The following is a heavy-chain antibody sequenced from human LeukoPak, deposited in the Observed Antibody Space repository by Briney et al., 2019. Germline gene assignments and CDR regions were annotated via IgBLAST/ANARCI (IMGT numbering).Heavy chain of an antibody. D-gene: IGHD3-10*01. CDR1: GFTFSVFA. Sequence: GGSLRLSRAASGFTFSVFAMSWVRQARGKGLEWISTISASGGTTFYADSVKGRFSISRDNGKNRLYLQMNSLRAEDTAVYYCAKGLGGSGSYSFYMDVWGKGTTVTVSS. CDR3: AKGLGGSGSYSFYMDV. CDR2: ISASGGTT. J-gene: IGHJ6*03. V-gene: IGHV3-23*01.